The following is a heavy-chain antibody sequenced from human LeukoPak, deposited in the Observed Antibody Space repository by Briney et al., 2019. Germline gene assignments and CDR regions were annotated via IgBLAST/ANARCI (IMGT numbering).Heavy chain of an antibody. V-gene: IGHV1-24*01. J-gene: IGHJ4*02. CDR1: GYTLTELS. D-gene: IGHD3-22*01. CDR3: ATLRLYYYDSSGYFDY. Sequence: ASVKVSCKVSGYTLTELSMHWVRQAPGKGLEWMGGFDPEDGETIYAQKFQGRVTMTEDTSTDTAYMELSSLRSEDTAAYYCATLRLYYYDSSGYFDYWGQGTLVTVSS. CDR2: FDPEDGET.